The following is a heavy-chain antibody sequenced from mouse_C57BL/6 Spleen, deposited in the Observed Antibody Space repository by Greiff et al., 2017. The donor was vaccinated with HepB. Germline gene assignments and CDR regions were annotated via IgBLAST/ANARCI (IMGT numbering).Heavy chain of an antibody. D-gene: IGHD1-1*01. Sequence: VMLVESGAELARPGASVKMSCKASGYTFTSYTMHWVKQRPGQGLEWIGYINPSSGYTKYNQKFKDKATLTADKSSSTAYMQLSSLTSEDSAVYYCARDVTTVVYGTYFDYWGQGTTLTVSS. CDR2: INPSSGYT. CDR3: ARDVTTVVYGTYFDY. CDR1: GYTFTSYT. J-gene: IGHJ2*01. V-gene: IGHV1-4*01.